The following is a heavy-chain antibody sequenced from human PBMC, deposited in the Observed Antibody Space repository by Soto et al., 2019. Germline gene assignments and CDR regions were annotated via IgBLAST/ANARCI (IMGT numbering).Heavy chain of an antibody. V-gene: IGHV4-59*03. CDR3: ATPGPAGL. D-gene: IGHD2-15*01. CDR2: IYHNGNS. Sequence: QVRLQESGPGLVKPSETLSLTCSISGGNIKSYFWSWIRQPPGKGLEWLGYIYHNGNSMYNPSFKGRLTLSVDASNNQLSLKLTSVTAADAAVYYCATPGPAGLWGRGTLVTVSS. J-gene: IGHJ2*01. CDR1: GGNIKSYF.